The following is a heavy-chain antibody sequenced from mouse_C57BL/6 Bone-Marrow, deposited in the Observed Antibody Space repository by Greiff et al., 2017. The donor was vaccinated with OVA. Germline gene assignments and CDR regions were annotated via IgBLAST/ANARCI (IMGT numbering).Heavy chain of an antibody. CDR3: ARWYYGSRRRVSYFDY. V-gene: IGHV1-19*01. CDR2: INPYNGGT. D-gene: IGHD1-1*01. Sequence: DVQLQESGPVLVKPGASVKMSCKASGYTFTDYYMNWVKQSHGKSLEWIGVINPYNGGTSYNQKFKGKATLTVDKSSSTAYMELNSLTSEDSAVYYCARWYYGSRRRVSYFDYWGQGTTLTVSS. J-gene: IGHJ2*01. CDR1: GYTFTDYY.